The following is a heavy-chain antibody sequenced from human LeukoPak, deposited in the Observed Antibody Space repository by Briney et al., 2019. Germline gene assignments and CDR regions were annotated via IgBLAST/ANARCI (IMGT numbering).Heavy chain of an antibody. CDR1: GGSISSGGYY. D-gene: IGHD3/OR15-3a*01. Sequence: SETLSLTCTVSGGSISSGGYYWSWIRQHPGKGLEWIGYIYYSGSTYYNPSLKSRVTISVDTSKNQFSLKLSSVTAADTAVYYCARDGLGPFDYWGQGTLVTVSS. J-gene: IGHJ4*02. CDR3: ARDGLGPFDY. CDR2: IYYSGST. V-gene: IGHV4-31*03.